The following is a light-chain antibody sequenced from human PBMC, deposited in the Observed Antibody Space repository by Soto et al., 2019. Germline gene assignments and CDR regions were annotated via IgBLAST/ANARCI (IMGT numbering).Light chain of an antibody. CDR1: QSVSSN. CDR3: QPYNNWPFT. CDR2: GAS. J-gene: IGKJ3*01. Sequence: EIVMTQSPATLSMSPGERATLSCRASQSVSSNLAWYQHKPGQAPRLLIYGASTRATGIPARFSGSGSGTEFTLTLSSLQSEDFAVYYCQPYNNWPFTFGPGTKVDIK. V-gene: IGKV3-15*01.